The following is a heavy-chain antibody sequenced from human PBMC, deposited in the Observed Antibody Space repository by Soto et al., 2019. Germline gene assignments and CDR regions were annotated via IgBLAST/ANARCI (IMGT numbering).Heavy chain of an antibody. Sequence: QVQLVQSGAEVKKPGASVKVSCKASGYTFTGYYMHWVRQAPGQGLEWMGWINPNSGGTNYAQKFQGWVTMTRDTSISTADKELSRLRSDDTAVYYCARAPHVWSGYSGGYGMDVWGQGTTVTVSS. V-gene: IGHV1-2*04. CDR3: ARAPHVWSGYSGGYGMDV. J-gene: IGHJ6*02. D-gene: IGHD3-3*01. CDR2: INPNSGGT. CDR1: GYTFTGYY.